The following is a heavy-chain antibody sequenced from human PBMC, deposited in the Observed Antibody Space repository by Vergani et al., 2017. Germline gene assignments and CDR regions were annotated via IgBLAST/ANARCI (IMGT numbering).Heavy chain of an antibody. V-gene: IGHV3-73*02. CDR2: IRSKANSYAT. CDR1: GFTFSGSA. CDR3: TSQSIAVAGPAADY. D-gene: IGHD6-19*01. Sequence: EVQLVESGGGLVKPGGSLKLSCAASGFTFSGSAMHWVRQASGKGLEWVGRIRSKANSYATAYAASVKGRFTISRDDSKNTAYLQMNSLKTEDTAVYYCTSQSIAVAGPAADYWGQGTLVTVSS. J-gene: IGHJ4*02.